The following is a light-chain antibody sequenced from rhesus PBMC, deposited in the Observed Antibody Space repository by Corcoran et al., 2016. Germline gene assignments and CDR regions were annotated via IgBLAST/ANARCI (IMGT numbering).Light chain of an antibody. Sequence: DIQMSQSPSSLSASVGDRVTITCRASQGISSYLNWYQQKPGKAPKLLIYYATSLASGVPSMFLGSGSGTDYTLTISSLQPEDFATYDCQQGYSTPYSFGQGTKVEIK. J-gene: IGKJ2*01. CDR2: YAT. CDR3: QQGYSTPYS. V-gene: IGKV1-32*03. CDR1: QGISSY.